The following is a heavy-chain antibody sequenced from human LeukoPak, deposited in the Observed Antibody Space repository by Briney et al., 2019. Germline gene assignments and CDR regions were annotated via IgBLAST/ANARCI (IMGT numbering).Heavy chain of an antibody. CDR2: IKQDGRGK. CDR1: GFTFSNYW. V-gene: IGHV3-7*04. D-gene: IGHD5-18*01. Sequence: PGGSLRLSCAASGFTFSNYWMSWVRQAPGKGLEWVANIKQDGRGKYYVDSVKGRFTISRDNAKNSLYLQMNSLRGEDTAVYYCAGVGDTTMVHLLHYWGQGTLVTVSS. CDR3: AGVGDTTMVHLLHY. J-gene: IGHJ4*02.